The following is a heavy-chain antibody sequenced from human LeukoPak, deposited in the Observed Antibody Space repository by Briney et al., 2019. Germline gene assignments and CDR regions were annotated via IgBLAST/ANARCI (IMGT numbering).Heavy chain of an antibody. CDR3: ARIPYSSSLTDAFDI. CDR2: ISYDGSNK. J-gene: IGHJ3*02. Sequence: GRSLRLSCAASGFTFSSYAMHWVRQAPGKGLEWVAVISYDGSNKYYADSVKGRFTISRDNSKNTLYLQMNSLRGEDTAVYYCARIPYSSSLTDAFDIWGQGTMVTVYS. D-gene: IGHD6-6*01. CDR1: GFTFSSYA. V-gene: IGHV3-30-3*01.